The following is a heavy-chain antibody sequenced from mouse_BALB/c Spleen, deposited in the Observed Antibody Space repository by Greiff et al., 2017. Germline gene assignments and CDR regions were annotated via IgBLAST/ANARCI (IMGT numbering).Heavy chain of an antibody. CDR1: GFTFSDYY. J-gene: IGHJ2*01. D-gene: IGHD1-1*01. V-gene: IGHV5-4*02. CDR3: ARGYYCSSY. Sequence: EVQVVESGGGLVKPGGSLKLSCAASGFTFSDYYMYWVRQTPEKRLEWVATISDGGSYTYYPDSVKGRFTISRDNAKNNLYLQVSSLKSEDTAMYYCARGYYCSSYWGQGTTLTVSS. CDR2: ISDGGSYT.